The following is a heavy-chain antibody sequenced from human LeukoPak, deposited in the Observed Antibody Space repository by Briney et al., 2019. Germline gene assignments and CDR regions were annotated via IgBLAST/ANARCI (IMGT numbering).Heavy chain of an antibody. Sequence: GGSLRLSCVASGFTFSSYAMHWVHQAPGKGLQYVSGISSNGGRTYYADSVKGRFTISRDNAKNSLYLQMNSLRAEDTAVYYCAELGITMIGGVWGKGTTVTISS. CDR1: GFTFSSYA. V-gene: IGHV3-64*02. J-gene: IGHJ6*04. CDR2: ISSNGGRT. CDR3: AELGITMIGGV. D-gene: IGHD3-10*02.